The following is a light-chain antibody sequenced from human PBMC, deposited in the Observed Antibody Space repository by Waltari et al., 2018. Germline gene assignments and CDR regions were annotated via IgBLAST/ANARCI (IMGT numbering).Light chain of an antibody. CDR3: CSYAGTSTVI. CDR2: DVS. J-gene: IGLJ2*01. Sequence: QSALTQPASVSGSPGQSITISCTGTSSAVGAYNFFSWYQQHPGKAPKFMIYDVSKRPSGVSNRFSGSKSGNTASLTISGLQAEDEADYYCCSYAGTSTVIFGGGTKLTVL. CDR1: SSAVGAYNF. V-gene: IGLV2-23*02.